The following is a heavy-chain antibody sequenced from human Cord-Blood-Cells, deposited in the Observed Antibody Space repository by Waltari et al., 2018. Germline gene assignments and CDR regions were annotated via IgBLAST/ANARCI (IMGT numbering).Heavy chain of an antibody. V-gene: IGHV4-34*01. D-gene: IGHD6-19*01. CDR2: INHSGRT. CDR1: GGSFSGYY. Sequence: QVQLQQLGAGLLKPSETLSLTCAAYGGSFSGYYWSWIRQPPGKGLEWIGEINHSGRTNYNPSLKSRVTISVDTSKNQFSLKLSSVTAADTAVYYCARGRRIAVAGNFDYWGQGTLVTVSS. CDR3: ARGRRIAVAGNFDY. J-gene: IGHJ4*02.